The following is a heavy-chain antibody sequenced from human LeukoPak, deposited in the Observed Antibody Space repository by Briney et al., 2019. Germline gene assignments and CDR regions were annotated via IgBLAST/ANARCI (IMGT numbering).Heavy chain of an antibody. CDR1: GYTFTSYG. Sequence: GASVKVSCKASGYTFTSYGISWVRQPPGQGLEWMGWISAYNGNTNYAQKLQGRVTMTTDTPTRTPHIELKSRRPNETTVYYFARLRFTMIVGPHNFGYWGQGTLVTVSS. CDR3: ARLRFTMIVGPHNFGY. V-gene: IGHV1-18*01. CDR2: ISAYNGNT. D-gene: IGHD3-22*01. J-gene: IGHJ4*02.